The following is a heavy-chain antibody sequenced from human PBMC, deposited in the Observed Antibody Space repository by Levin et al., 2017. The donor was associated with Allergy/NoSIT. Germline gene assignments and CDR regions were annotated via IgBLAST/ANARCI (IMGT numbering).Heavy chain of an antibody. CDR2: IRSKAYGGTT. CDR3: TGVYCTITSCYAGFFQH. Sequence: GGSLRLSCTVSGFTFSNFGMTWVRQAPGKGLQWVAFIRSKAYGGTTEYAASVNGRFTISIDDSRSIAYLQMNSLTTEDTATYFCTGVYCTITSCYAGFFQHWGQGTLVTVSS. CDR1: GFTFSNFG. V-gene: IGHV3-49*04. J-gene: IGHJ1*01. D-gene: IGHD2-2*01.